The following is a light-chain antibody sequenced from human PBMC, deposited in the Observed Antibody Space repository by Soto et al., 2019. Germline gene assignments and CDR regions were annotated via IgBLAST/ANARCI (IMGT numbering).Light chain of an antibody. CDR3: GTWDSSLSAAGGVV. CDR1: SSNIGNNY. CDR2: DNN. V-gene: IGLV1-51*01. J-gene: IGLJ2*01. Sequence: QAVLTQPPSVSAASGQKVTISCSGSSSNIGNNYVSWYQQLPGTAPKLLIYDNNKRPSGIPDRFSGSKSGTSATLGITGLQTGDEADYYCGTWDSSLSAAGGVVFGGGTKLTVL.